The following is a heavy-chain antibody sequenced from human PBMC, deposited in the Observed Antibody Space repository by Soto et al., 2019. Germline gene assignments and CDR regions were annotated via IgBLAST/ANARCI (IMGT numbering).Heavy chain of an antibody. D-gene: IGHD6-25*01. V-gene: IGHV3-48*03. J-gene: IGHJ5*01. CDR1: GFTFSSYE. CDR3: ARDRAARDWFDS. Sequence: GGSLRLSCAASGFTFSSYEMNWVRQAPGKGLEWVSYITGSGSIIHYADSVKGRFTISRDNSRNSLYLQMNSLRDEDTAVYYCARDRAARDWFDSWGQGTLVTVSS. CDR2: ITGSGSII.